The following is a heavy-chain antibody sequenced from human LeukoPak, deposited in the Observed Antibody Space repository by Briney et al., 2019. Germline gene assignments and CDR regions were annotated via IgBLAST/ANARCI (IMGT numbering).Heavy chain of an antibody. CDR1: GDSVSSNSAA. V-gene: IGHV6-1*01. D-gene: IGHD3-10*01. CDR3: ARDVGYYGSGTPTHFDY. CDR2: TYYRSKWYN. J-gene: IGHJ4*02. Sequence: SQTLSLTCAISGDSVSSNSAAWNWIRQSPSRGLEWLGRTYYRSKWYNDYAVSVKSRITINPDTSKNQFSLQLNSVPPEDTAVYYCARDVGYYGSGTPTHFDYWGQGTLVTVSS.